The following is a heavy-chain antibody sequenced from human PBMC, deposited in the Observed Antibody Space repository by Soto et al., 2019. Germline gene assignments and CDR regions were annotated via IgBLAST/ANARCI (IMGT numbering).Heavy chain of an antibody. V-gene: IGHV4-59*08. CDR3: ARPRGVAPAVWYFDL. Sequence: QVQLQESGPGLVKPSETLSLTCTVSGDYVTSHYWSWIRQPPGKGLEWIGYVYHSEKTDSSPSLTSRVTISMDTAKNQISLSLPSVTAADTAVYYCARPRGVAPAVWYFDLWGRGTLVTVSS. CDR2: VYHSEKT. J-gene: IGHJ2*01. D-gene: IGHD2-8*01. CDR1: GDYVTSHY.